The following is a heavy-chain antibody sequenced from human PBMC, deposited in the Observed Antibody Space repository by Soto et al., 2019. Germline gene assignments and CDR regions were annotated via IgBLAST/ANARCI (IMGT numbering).Heavy chain of an antibody. Sequence: EVQLVESGGGLVKPGGSLRLSCAASGFTFTSYTMNWVRQAPGKGLEWVSSISSSSNYIYYADSVKGRFTISRDNAKNSQYLQINSLRTEDTAVYYCARELNYYDSSGYHTTEGAHWGEGTLVTVST. CDR2: ISSSSNYI. J-gene: IGHJ4*02. D-gene: IGHD3-22*01. V-gene: IGHV3-21*01. CDR3: ARELNYYDSSGYHTTEGAH. CDR1: GFTFTSYT.